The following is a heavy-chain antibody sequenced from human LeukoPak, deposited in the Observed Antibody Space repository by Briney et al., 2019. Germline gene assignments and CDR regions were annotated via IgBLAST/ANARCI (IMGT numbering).Heavy chain of an antibody. J-gene: IGHJ4*02. CDR2: ISSSGSTI. CDR3: AREALQWDTAMAALDY. V-gene: IGHV3-48*03. D-gene: IGHD5-18*01. Sequence: GGSLRLSCAASGFTFSSYEMNWVRQAPGKGLEWVSYISSSGSTIYYADSVKGRFTISRDNAKNSLYLQMNSLRAEDTAVYCCAREALQWDTAMAALDYWGQGTLVTVSS. CDR1: GFTFSSYE.